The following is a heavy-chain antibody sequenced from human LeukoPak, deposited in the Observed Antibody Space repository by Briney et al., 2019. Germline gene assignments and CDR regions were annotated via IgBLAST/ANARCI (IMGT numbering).Heavy chain of an antibody. D-gene: IGHD4-23*01. Sequence: ASVKVSCKASGYTFTSYGINWVRQATGQGLEWMGWMNPNSGNTGYAQKFQGRVTMTRNTSISTAYMELSSLRSEDTAVYYCARQNGVETIRSDYWGQGTLVTVSS. CDR3: ARQNGVETIRSDY. CDR1: GYTFTSYG. CDR2: MNPNSGNT. J-gene: IGHJ4*02. V-gene: IGHV1-8*02.